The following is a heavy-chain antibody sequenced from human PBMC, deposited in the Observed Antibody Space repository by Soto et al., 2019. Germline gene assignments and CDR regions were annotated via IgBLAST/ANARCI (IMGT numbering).Heavy chain of an antibody. J-gene: IGHJ4*02. D-gene: IGHD2-8*01. CDR2: IKSDGSGT. CDR1: GFTFSSYW. V-gene: IGHV3-74*01. Sequence: EVQLVESGGGLVQPGGSLRLSCVASGFTFSSYWMHWVRQAPGKGPLWVSRIKSDGSGTYYADSVQGRLTISRDNAKNXXYLQMNSLRDEDTAVYYCVRGDGDYNGGNGYLARHWGQGNLVTVSS. CDR3: VRGDGDYNGGNGYLARH.